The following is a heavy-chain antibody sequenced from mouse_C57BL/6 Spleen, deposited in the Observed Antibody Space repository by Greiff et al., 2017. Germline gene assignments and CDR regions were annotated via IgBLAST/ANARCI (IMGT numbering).Heavy chain of an antibody. Sequence: EVQGVESGGGLVKPGGSLKLSCAASGFTFSSYTMSWVRQTPEKRLEWVATISGGGGNTYYPDSVKGRFTISRDNAKNTLYLQMSSLRSEDTAVYYCARAPDSSGYVYDAMDYWGQGTSVTVSS. CDR3: ARAPDSSGYVYDAMDY. D-gene: IGHD3-2*02. CDR1: GFTFSSYT. J-gene: IGHJ4*01. CDR2: ISGGGGNT. V-gene: IGHV5-9*04.